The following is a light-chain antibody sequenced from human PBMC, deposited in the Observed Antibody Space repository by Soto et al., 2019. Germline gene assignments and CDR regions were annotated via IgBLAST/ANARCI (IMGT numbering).Light chain of an antibody. V-gene: IGLV2-14*01. CDR3: SSYTSTSSRV. Sequence: QSVLTQPASVSGYPGQAITISCTGTSSDVGGYNYVSWYQQHPGKAPKLMIYEVSNRPSGVSNRFSGSKSGNTASLTISGLQAEDEADYYCSSYTSTSSRVFXTGTKVTVL. J-gene: IGLJ1*01. CDR1: SSDVGGYNY. CDR2: EVS.